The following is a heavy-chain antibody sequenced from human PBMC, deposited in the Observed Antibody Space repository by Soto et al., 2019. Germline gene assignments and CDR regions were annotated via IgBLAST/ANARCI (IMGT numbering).Heavy chain of an antibody. CDR1: GFTFSSYG. Sequence: GGSLRLSCAASGFTFSSYGMHWVRQAPGKGLEWVAVIWYDGSNKYYADSVKGRFTISRDNSKNTLYLQMNSLRAEDTAVYYCARDCYYDSSGYTLIDYWGQGTLVTVSS. D-gene: IGHD3-22*01. J-gene: IGHJ4*02. CDR2: IWYDGSNK. CDR3: ARDCYYDSSGYTLIDY. V-gene: IGHV3-33*01.